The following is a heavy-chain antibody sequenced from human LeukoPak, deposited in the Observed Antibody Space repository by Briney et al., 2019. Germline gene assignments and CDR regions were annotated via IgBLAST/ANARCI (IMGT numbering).Heavy chain of an antibody. CDR2: FYSGGNT. CDR3: AKLPSSGWLDY. J-gene: IGHJ4*02. Sequence: GGSLRLSCVVSGFTVSDNYMSWVRQAPGKGLEWVSAFYSGGNTYYTGSVKGHFIISRDSSKNTLYLQMNNLRPEDTAMYYCAKLPSSGWLDYWGQGTLVTVSS. V-gene: IGHV3-53*01. D-gene: IGHD6-19*01. CDR1: GFTVSDNY.